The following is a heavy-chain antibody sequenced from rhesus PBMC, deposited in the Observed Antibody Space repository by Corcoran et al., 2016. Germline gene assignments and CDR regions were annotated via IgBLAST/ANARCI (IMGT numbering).Heavy chain of an antibody. D-gene: IGHD1-1-1*01. J-gene: IGHJ4*01. V-gene: IGHV4-169*02. CDR2: IYGIGSST. CDR1: GGSISSSY. Sequence: QLQLQESGPGLVKPSETLSVTCAVSGGSISSSYWSWIRQAPGKGLEWIGYIYGIGSSTNYNPSLKTRVIRSVDTSKNQLSLKLSSVTAADTAVYYCASGIAGKYDYWGQGVLVTVSS. CDR3: ASGIAGKYDY.